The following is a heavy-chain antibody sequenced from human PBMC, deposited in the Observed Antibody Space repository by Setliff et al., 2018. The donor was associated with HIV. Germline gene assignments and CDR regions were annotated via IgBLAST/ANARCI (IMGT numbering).Heavy chain of an antibody. J-gene: IGHJ6*02. V-gene: IGHV3-7*04. D-gene: IGHD3-10*01. CDR2: INEGGSVR. CDR1: GFTIRGYW. Sequence: GGSLRLSCAASGFTIRGYWMDWVRQDPGKGLEWVASINEGGSVRFYVDSVKGRFTISRDNAENSLSLQMDSLRAEDTAVYYCARAAYYNGLDVWGQGTTVTVSS. CDR3: ARAAYYNGLDV.